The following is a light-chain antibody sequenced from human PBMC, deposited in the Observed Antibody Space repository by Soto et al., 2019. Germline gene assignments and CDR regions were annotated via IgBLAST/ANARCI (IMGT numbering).Light chain of an antibody. Sequence: QSVLDQPPSASGSPGQSVTISCTGANSDVGSYNFVSWYQQHPGRAPKLLIYEVSKRPSGVPDRFSGSKSGNTASLTVSGLQAEDEADYYCSSYAGTNTRYLFGSGTKVPS. V-gene: IGLV2-8*01. CDR2: EVS. CDR3: SSYAGTNTRYL. J-gene: IGLJ1*01. CDR1: NSDVGSYNF.